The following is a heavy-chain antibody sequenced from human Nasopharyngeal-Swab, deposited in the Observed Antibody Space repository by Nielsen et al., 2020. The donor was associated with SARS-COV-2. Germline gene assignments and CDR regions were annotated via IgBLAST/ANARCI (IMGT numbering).Heavy chain of an antibody. CDR3: ARRAGYCSGGTDCYYFDP. V-gene: IGHV3-30-3*01. Sequence: GESLKISCAASGFSFSGYAMHWVRQTAGKGLEWVAVIPSDGSDKYYADSVKGRFTISRDNAKNSLYLQMNSLRAEDTAVYYCARRAGYCSGGTDCYYFDPWGQGTLVTVSS. J-gene: IGHJ4*02. CDR1: GFSFSGYA. D-gene: IGHD2-15*01. CDR2: IPSDGSDK.